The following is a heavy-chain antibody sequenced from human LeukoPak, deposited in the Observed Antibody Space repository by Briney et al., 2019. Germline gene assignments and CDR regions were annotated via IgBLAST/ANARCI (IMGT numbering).Heavy chain of an antibody. V-gene: IGHV3-7*03. Sequence: GGSLRLSCAASGFTFSSYWMSWVRQAPGKGLEWLANIKQDGSEKYYVDSVKGRFTISRDNAKNSLYLQMNRLRAEDTAVYYCARVSYYPYYYYYYGMDVWGKGTTVTVSS. CDR3: ARVSYYPYYYYYYGMDV. D-gene: IGHD3-10*01. CDR2: IKQDGSEK. J-gene: IGHJ6*04. CDR1: GFTFSSYW.